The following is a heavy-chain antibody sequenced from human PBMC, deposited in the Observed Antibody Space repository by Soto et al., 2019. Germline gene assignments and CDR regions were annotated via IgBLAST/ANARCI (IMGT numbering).Heavy chain of an antibody. D-gene: IGHD6-19*01. CDR3: ARGGRIAVAGTILY. V-gene: IGHV4-34*01. CDR1: GGSFSGYD. J-gene: IGHJ4*02. CDR2: INHSGST. Sequence: SETMCLTCAVDGGSFSGYDLSWIRQPPGKGLEWIGEINHSGSTNYNPSLKSRVTISVDTSKNQFSLKLSSVTAADTAVYYCARGGRIAVAGTILYWGQGTLVTVSS.